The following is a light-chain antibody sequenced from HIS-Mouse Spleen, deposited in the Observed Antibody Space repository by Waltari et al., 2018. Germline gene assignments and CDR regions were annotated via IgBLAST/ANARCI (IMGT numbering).Light chain of an antibody. J-gene: IGLJ3*02. CDR2: EGS. V-gene: IGLV2-23*01. CDR3: CSYAGSSTWV. CDR1: SSDVGSYNL. Sequence: QSALTQPASVSGSPGQSITISCTGTSSDVGSYNLVSWYQQHPGKAPKLMIYEGSKRPSGVSKRFSGSKSGNTASLTISGLQAEDEADYYCCSYAGSSTWVFRGGTKLTVL.